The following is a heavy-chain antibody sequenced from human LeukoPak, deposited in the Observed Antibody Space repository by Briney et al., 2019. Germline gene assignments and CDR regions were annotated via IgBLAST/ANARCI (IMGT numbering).Heavy chain of an antibody. CDR1: GYTFTSYG. D-gene: IGHD6-13*01. CDR3: ASGSSSWSLYYYYYMDV. V-gene: IGHV1-18*01. CDR2: ISAYNGNT. Sequence: ASVKVSCKASGYTFTSYGISWVRQAPGQGLEWMGWISAYNGNTNYAQKLQGRVTMTTDTSTSTAYMELRSLRSDDTAVYYCASGSSSWSLYYYYYMDVWGKGTTVTVSS. J-gene: IGHJ6*03.